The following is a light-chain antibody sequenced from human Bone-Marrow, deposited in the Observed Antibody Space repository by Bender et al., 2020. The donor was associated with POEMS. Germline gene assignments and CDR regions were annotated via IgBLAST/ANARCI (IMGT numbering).Light chain of an antibody. CDR1: SADIGTFNL. J-gene: IGLJ1*01. V-gene: IGLV2-23*01. CDR2: EAT. Sequence: QSALTQPASVSGSPGQSITIPCTGTSADIGTFNLISWYQKHPGKAPKLLIYEATKRPSGISHRFSASTSGNTASLTISALQADDEADYFCCSYAGSTAPYVFGSGTKVTVL. CDR3: CSYAGSTAPYV.